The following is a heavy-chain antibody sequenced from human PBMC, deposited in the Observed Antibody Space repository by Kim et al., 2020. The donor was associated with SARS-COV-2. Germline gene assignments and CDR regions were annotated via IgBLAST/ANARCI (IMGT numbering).Heavy chain of an antibody. CDR2: SHYRGTT. J-gene: IGHJ5*02. CDR3: ARADSLFDL. Sequence: SETLSLICDVSGGSVSLFYWSWIRQPPGKTLEWIGYSHYRGTTTYSLSPKSRATISLDTSTNQFSLKVISLIAADTAWFYFARADSLFDLCG. CDR1: GGSVSLFY. V-gene: IGHV4-59*08.